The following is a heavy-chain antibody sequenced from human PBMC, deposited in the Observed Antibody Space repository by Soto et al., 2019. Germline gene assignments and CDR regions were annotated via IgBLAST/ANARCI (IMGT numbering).Heavy chain of an antibody. CDR2: IYYSGST. CDR1: GGSISSYY. V-gene: IGHV4-59*01. J-gene: IGHJ3*02. Sequence: TSETLSLTCTVSGGSISSYYWSWIRQPPGKGLEWIGYIYYSGSTNYSPSLKSRVTISVATSKNQFSRNLSFVTAADTAVYYCARRVGRYSSGWKYALEIWGQGTMVTVSS. CDR3: ARRVGRYSSGWKYALEI. D-gene: IGHD6-19*01.